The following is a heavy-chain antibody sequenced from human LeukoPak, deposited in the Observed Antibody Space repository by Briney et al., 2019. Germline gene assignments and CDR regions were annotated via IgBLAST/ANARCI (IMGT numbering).Heavy chain of an antibody. CDR3: ARDGEYGTGSYYRGCFDY. V-gene: IGHV1-2*02. Sequence: ASVTVSFTSSGYSFTSFCIHWVRQAPGQGLEWMGWIHPRSGETNYAYKFRGRVTMTRDTSISTTYMDLGSLGSDDTAVYYCARDGEYGTGSYYRGCFDYWGQGTLVTVSS. CDR2: IHPRSGET. D-gene: IGHD3-10*01. CDR1: GYSFTSFC. J-gene: IGHJ4*02.